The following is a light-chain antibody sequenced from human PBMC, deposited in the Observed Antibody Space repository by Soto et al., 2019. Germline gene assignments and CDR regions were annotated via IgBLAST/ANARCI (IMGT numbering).Light chain of an antibody. V-gene: IGLV2-23*01. J-gene: IGLJ2*01. Sequence: QSVLTQPASVSGSPGQSITISCTGTSSDVGTYNLVSWYQQHPGKAPKLMIYEGIKRPSGVSIRFSGSKSGNTASLTISGLQAEDEAAYYCCSYSESNTVVFGGATKLTVL. CDR1: SSDVGTYNL. CDR3: CSYSESNTVV. CDR2: EGI.